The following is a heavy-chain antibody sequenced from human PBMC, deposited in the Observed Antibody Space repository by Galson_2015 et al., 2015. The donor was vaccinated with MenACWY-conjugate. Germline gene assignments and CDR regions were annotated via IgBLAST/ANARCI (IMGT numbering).Heavy chain of an antibody. Sequence: SVKVSSKASGGTFGTYTITWVRQAPGQGLEWVGRIIPFLDITNYPQNFQGRVTITADRATSTAYMDLNSLTSEDTAVYYCARERSSGPTSRNQYYYYYGMDVWGQGTTVTVS. CDR1: GGTFGTYT. CDR2: IIPFLDIT. CDR3: ARERSSGPTSRNQYYYYYGMDV. D-gene: IGHD3-22*01. J-gene: IGHJ6*02. V-gene: IGHV1-69*04.